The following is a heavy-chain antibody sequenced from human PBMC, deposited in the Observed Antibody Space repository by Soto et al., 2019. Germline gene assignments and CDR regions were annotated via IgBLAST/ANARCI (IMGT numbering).Heavy chain of an antibody. CDR2: INPDTGGT. CDR1: GYTFTAYY. D-gene: IGHD6-13*01. J-gene: IGHJ4*02. CDR3: ARAIARDGSSWYRGGYDS. V-gene: IGHV1-2*04. Sequence: QVRLLQSGAEVKESGASVKVSCEASGYTFTAYYIHWVRQAPGQGLEWRGWINPDTGGTDYAQKFQGWVTMTRDTSITTAFMELASLKIDDTAVYYCARAIARDGSSWYRGGYDSWGQGTLVTVSS.